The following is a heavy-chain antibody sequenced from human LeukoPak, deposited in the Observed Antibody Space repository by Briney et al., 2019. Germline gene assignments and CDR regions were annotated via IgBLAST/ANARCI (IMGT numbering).Heavy chain of an antibody. CDR2: IYYSGST. J-gene: IGHJ6*02. Sequence: SETLSLTCTVPGGSISSYYWSWIRQPPGKGLEWIGYIYYSGSTNYNPSLKSRVTISVDTSKNQFSLKLSSVTAADTAVYYCARFAGADDYPYYYYGMDVWGQGTTVTVSS. CDR1: GGSISSYY. CDR3: ARFAGADDYPYYYYGMDV. D-gene: IGHD5-12*01. V-gene: IGHV4-59*01.